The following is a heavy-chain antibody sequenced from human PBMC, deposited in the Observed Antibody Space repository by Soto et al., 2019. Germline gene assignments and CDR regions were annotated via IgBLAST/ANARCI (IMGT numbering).Heavy chain of an antibody. J-gene: IGHJ4*02. D-gene: IGHD2-2*01. CDR3: ARTVVVVVPDNFDH. V-gene: IGHV3-7*01. CDR2: IKEDGSEK. CDR1: GFTIGDYW. Sequence: GGSLRLSCAASGFTIGDYWMSWVRQAPGKGLEWVASIKEDGSEKYYVDSVKGRFTISRDSAKNSLYLQMNSLRGEDTAVYYCARTVVVVVPDNFDHWGQGTLVTSPQ.